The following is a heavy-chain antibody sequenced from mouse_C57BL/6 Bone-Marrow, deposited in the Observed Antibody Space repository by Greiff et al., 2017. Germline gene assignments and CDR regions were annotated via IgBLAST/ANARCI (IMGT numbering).Heavy chain of an antibody. CDR2: ISDGGSYT. CDR3: ARGHSNRYFDV. D-gene: IGHD2-5*01. J-gene: IGHJ1*03. Sequence: EVMLVESGGGLVKPGGSLKLSCAASGFTFSSSAMSWVRQTPEKRLEWVATISDGGSYTYYPDNVKGRFTISRDNAKNNLYLQMSHLKSEDTAMYYCARGHSNRYFDVWGTGTTVTVSS. CDR1: GFTFSSSA. V-gene: IGHV5-4*03.